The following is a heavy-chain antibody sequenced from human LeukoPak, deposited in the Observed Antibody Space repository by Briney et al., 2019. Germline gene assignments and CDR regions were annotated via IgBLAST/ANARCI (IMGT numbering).Heavy chain of an antibody. CDR3: ARRGYSSSSGWGKNYYYYMDV. CDR2: IYYSGST. CDR1: GGSISSSSYY. V-gene: IGHV4-39*01. Sequence: SETLSLTCTVSGGSISSSSYYWGWIRQPPGKGLEWIGSIYYSGSTYYNPSLKSRVTISVDTSKNQFSLKLSSVTAADTAVYYCARRGYSSSSGWGKNYYYYMDVWGKGTTVTVSS. D-gene: IGHD6-6*01. J-gene: IGHJ6*03.